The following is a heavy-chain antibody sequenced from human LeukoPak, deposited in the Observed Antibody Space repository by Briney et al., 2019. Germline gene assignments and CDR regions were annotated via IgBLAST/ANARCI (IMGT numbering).Heavy chain of an antibody. CDR2: ISYDGSNK. CDR3: ARDPDPHIAEIDY. Sequence: PGGSLRLSCAASGFTFSSYAMHWVRQAPGKGLEWVAVISYDGSNKYYADSVKGRFTISRDNSKNTLYLQMNSLRAEDTAVYYCARDPDPHIAEIDYWGQGTLVTVSS. D-gene: IGHD6-13*01. CDR1: GFTFSSYA. V-gene: IGHV3-30-3*01. J-gene: IGHJ4*02.